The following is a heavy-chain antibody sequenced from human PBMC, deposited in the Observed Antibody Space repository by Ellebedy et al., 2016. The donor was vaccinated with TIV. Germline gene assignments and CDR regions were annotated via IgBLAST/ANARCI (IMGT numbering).Heavy chain of an antibody. J-gene: IGHJ3*02. D-gene: IGHD4-17*01. Sequence: ASVKVSCXASGYTFTSYYMHWVRQAPGQGLEWMGIINPSGGSTSYAQKFQGRVTMTRNTSISTAYMELSSLRSKDTAVYYCARRSNDYGDYAFDIWGQGTMVTVSS. V-gene: IGHV1-46*01. CDR2: INPSGGST. CDR1: GYTFTSYY. CDR3: ARRSNDYGDYAFDI.